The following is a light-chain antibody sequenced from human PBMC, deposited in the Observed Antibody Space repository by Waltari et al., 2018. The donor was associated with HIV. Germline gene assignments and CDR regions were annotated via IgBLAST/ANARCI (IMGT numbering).Light chain of an antibody. V-gene: IGKV3-11*01. J-gene: IGKJ4*01. CDR1: QTVGSH. CDR2: DAS. Sequence: EIVLTQSPATLSSSPGGSATLSCRASQTVGSHLAGYKHKPGQAPRLLIHDASNRATGIPARFSGSGSGTEFTLTISSLEPEDFADYYCQQRSNWLTFGGGTKVEIK. CDR3: QQRSNWLT.